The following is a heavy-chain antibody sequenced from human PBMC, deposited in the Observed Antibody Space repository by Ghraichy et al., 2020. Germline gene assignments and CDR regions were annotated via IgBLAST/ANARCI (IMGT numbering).Heavy chain of an antibody. J-gene: IGHJ5*02. CDR3: AREGPGSYSRDWFDP. CDR2: SYYSGDT. CDR1: GGSISSSSYS. Sequence: SQTLSLTCIVSGGSISSSSYSWGWIRQPPGKGLEWIGSSYYSGDTYYNPSLKSRITIMVDTSKNQFSLRLSSVTAADTAVYYCAREGPGSYSRDWFDPWGQGTRVTVSS. D-gene: IGHD3-10*01. V-gene: IGHV4-39*07.